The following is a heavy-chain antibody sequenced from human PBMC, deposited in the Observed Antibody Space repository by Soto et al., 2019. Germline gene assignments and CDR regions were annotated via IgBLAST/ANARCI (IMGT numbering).Heavy chain of an antibody. Sequence: ASVKVSCKASGYTFTSYGISWVRQAPGQGLEWMGWISGYNVKTKSAQKVQGRVTMTTDTSTTTAYMELRSLRSDDTAVYYCARDRGTNYDISHLAYWGQGTLVTVSS. D-gene: IGHD3-9*01. J-gene: IGHJ4*02. CDR3: ARDRGTNYDISHLAY. V-gene: IGHV1-18*01. CDR2: ISGYNVKT. CDR1: GYTFTSYG.